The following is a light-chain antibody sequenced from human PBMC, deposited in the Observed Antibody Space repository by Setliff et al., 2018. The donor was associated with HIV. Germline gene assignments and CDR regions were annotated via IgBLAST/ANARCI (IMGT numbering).Light chain of an antibody. CDR2: DVS. V-gene: IGLV2-14*01. CDR3: SSYTSSSTPHV. Sequence: ALTQPASVSGSPGQSITISCTGTSSDVGGYNYVSWYQQHPGKAPKLMIYDVSKWPSGVSNRFSGSKSGNTASRTISGLQTEDEADYYCSSYTSSSTPHVFGTGTKVTVL. CDR1: SSDVGGYNY. J-gene: IGLJ1*01.